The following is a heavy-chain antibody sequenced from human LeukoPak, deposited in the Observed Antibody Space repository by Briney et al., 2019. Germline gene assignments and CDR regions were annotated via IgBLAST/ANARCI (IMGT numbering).Heavy chain of an antibody. J-gene: IGHJ4*02. Sequence: GGSLRLSCAASGFTFSSYSMSWVRQAPGTGLEWVSVICADDGNTYYAESVKGRFTISRDNSKNMLFLQMDSLRADDTAEYYCGKGSYSSCHAALDSWGQGTLVTVSS. V-gene: IGHV3-23*01. CDR2: ICADDGNT. CDR1: GFTFSSYS. CDR3: GKGSYSSCHAALDS. D-gene: IGHD3-22*01.